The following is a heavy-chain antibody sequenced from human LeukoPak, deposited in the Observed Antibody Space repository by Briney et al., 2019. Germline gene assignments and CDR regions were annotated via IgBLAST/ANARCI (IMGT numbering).Heavy chain of an antibody. CDR1: GFTFSSSA. V-gene: IGHV3-23*03. J-gene: IGHJ3*02. CDR2: IYSGGST. CDR3: AREENGGEYDDGFDI. Sequence: GGSLRLSCAASGFTFSSSAMSWVRQAPGKGLEWVSVIYSGGSTYYADSVKGRFTISRDNSKNTLYLQMNSLRAEDTAVYYCAREENGGEYDDGFDIWGQGTMVTVSS. D-gene: IGHD4-17*01.